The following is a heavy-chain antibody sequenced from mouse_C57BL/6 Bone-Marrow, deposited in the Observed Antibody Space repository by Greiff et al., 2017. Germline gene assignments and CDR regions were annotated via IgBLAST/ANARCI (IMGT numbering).Heavy chain of an antibody. J-gene: IGHJ3*01. CDR2: IYPRSGNT. CDR1: GYTFTSSG. Sequence: QVQLQQSGAELARPGASVKLSCKASGYTFTSSGISWVKQRTGQGLEWIGEIYPRSGNTYYNEKFKGKATLTADKSSSTAYMELRSLTSEDSAVYFCGGYYDDGGFAYWGQGTLVTVSA. V-gene: IGHV1-81*01. CDR3: GGYYDDGGFAY. D-gene: IGHD2-4*01.